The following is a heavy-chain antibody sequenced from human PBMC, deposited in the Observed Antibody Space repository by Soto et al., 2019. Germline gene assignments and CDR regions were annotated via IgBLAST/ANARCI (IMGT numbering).Heavy chain of an antibody. Sequence: GASVKVFCKASGYTFSSYGIGWVRQAPGQGLEWMGWISAYNGNTNYAQKLQGRVTMTTDTSTSTAYMELRSLRSDDTAVYYCARDSDYFLDPWGQGTLVTVSS. CDR1: GYTFSSYG. CDR3: ARDSDYFLDP. J-gene: IGHJ5*02. D-gene: IGHD4-17*01. CDR2: ISAYNGNT. V-gene: IGHV1-18*01.